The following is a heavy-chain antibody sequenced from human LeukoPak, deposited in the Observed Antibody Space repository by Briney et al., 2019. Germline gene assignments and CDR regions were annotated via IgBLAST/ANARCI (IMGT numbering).Heavy chain of an antibody. D-gene: IGHD6-6*01. V-gene: IGHV3-23*01. CDR1: GFTFSIYG. Sequence: GGSLRLSCAASGFTFSIYGMNWVRQAPGKGLEWVSGTSDSGGITNYADSVKGRFTISRDNSKNTLYLQMHSLRPEDTAIYYCAKLRAARPGYWGQGTLVTVSS. CDR3: AKLRAARPGY. J-gene: IGHJ4*02. CDR2: TSDSGGIT.